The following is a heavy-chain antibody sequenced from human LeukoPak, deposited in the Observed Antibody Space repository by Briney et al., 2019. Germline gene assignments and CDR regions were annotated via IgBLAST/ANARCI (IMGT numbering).Heavy chain of an antibody. D-gene: IGHD3-10*01. CDR2: INHSGST. J-gene: IGHJ4*02. CDR3: ARNSARGYYGSGSPLGY. V-gene: IGHV4-34*01. CDR1: GGSFSSYY. Sequence: SETLSLTCAVYGGSFSSYYWSWIRQPPGKGLEWIGEINHSGSTNYNPSLKSRVTISVDTSKNQFSLKLSSVTAADTAVYYCARNSARGYYGSGSPLGYWGQGTLVTVSS.